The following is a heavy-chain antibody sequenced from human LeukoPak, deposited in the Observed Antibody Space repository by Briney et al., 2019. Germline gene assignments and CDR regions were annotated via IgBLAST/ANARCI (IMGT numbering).Heavy chain of an antibody. D-gene: IGHD3-9*01. V-gene: IGHV4-59*08. CDR2: IYYTGST. Sequence: PSETLSLTCTVSGGSISGYFWSWIRQPPGQGLEWIGYIYYTGSTNFNPSLKSRVTISVDTSKNQFSLKLTSVTAADSAVYYCARQTAYYYPFDFWGQGTLVTVSS. CDR3: ARQTAYYYPFDF. J-gene: IGHJ4*02. CDR1: GGSISGYF.